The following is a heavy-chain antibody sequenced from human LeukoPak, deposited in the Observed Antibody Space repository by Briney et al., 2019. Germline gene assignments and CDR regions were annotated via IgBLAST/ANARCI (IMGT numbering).Heavy chain of an antibody. J-gene: IGHJ4*02. D-gene: IGHD3-10*01. CDR2: IRYDGSNK. Sequence: PGGSLRLSCAASGFTFSTYGMHWVRQAPGEGLEWVAFIRYDGSNKYYADSVKGRFTISRDNSKNTLYLQMNSLRAEDTAVYYCAKDKGYYDSGSYPDYWGQGTLVTVSS. CDR3: AKDKGYYDSGSYPDY. CDR1: GFTFSTYG. V-gene: IGHV3-30*02.